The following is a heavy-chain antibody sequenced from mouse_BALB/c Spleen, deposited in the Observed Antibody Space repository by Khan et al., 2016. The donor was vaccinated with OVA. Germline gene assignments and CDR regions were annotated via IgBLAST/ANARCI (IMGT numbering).Heavy chain of an antibody. Sequence: QVQLQQPGAELVRPGASVKLSCKTSSYTFTNYWINWVKQRPGQGLEWIGNIYPSDSYTNYNQKFKDKATLTVDKSSSTAYMQLTSPTSEDSAVYYCTRGDPGNFDYWGHGTTLTVSS. J-gene: IGHJ2*01. D-gene: IGHD2-13*01. CDR2: IYPSDSYT. CDR3: TRGDPGNFDY. CDR1: SYTFTNYW. V-gene: IGHV1-69*02.